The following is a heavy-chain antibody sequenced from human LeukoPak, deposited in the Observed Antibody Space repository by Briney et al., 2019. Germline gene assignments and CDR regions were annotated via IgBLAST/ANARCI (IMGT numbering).Heavy chain of an antibody. CDR1: GYSFTSYW. Sequence: GESLKISCKGSGYSFTSYWISWVRQMPGKGLEWMGRIDPSDSYTNYSPSFQGHVTISADKSISTAYLQWSSLKASDTAMYYCARRGDYVWGSYRMYYFNYWGQGTLVTVSS. CDR3: ARRGDYVWGSYRMYYFNY. CDR2: IDPSDSYT. V-gene: IGHV5-10-1*01. J-gene: IGHJ4*02. D-gene: IGHD3-16*02.